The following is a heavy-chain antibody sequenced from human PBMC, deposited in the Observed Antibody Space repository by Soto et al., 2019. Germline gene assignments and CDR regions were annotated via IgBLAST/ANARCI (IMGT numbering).Heavy chain of an antibody. D-gene: IGHD1-7*01. CDR2: ISAKSSNT. J-gene: IGHJ4*02. Sequence: QLVQSGAEVKKPGASVKVSCKASGYTFTTSGFNWVRQAPGQGLEWMGWISAKSSNTNYAQKLQGRVTMTTDTSTSTVYMELKSLTSDDTAIYYCTRAGASDWNYVSTSSWGQGPLVTVSS. V-gene: IGHV1-18*04. CDR3: TRAGASDWNYVSTSS. CDR1: GYTFTTSG.